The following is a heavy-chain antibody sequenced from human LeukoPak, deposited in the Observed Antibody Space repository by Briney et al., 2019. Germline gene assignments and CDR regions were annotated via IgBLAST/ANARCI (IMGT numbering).Heavy chain of an antibody. V-gene: IGHV3-30*04. CDR3: ARDARGFTMVRGTLGY. D-gene: IGHD3-10*01. CDR2: ISYDGSNK. Sequence: PGRSLRLSCAASGFTFSSYAMHWVRQAPGKGLEWVAVISYDGSNKYYADSEKGRFTISRDNSKNTLYLQMNSLRAEDTAVYYCARDARGFTMVRGTLGYWGQGTLVTVSS. CDR1: GFTFSSYA. J-gene: IGHJ4*02.